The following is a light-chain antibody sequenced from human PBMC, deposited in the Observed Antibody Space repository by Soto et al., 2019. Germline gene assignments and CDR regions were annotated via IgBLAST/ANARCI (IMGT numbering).Light chain of an antibody. V-gene: IGKV3-20*01. J-gene: IGKJ2*01. CDR1: QSVSTRY. Sequence: EVVLTQSPGTLSLSPGERATISCRASQSVSTRYLAWYQQKPGQAPRPLIYGASTRASGIPDRFSGSGSGTGFTLTISVLEAEDVAVYCCLQYGSSVYTFGQGTKLEIK. CDR3: LQYGSSVYT. CDR2: GAS.